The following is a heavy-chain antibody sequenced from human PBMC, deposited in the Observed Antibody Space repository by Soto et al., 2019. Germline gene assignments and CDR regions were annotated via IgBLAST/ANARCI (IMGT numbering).Heavy chain of an antibody. V-gene: IGHV1-69*13. CDR2: IIPFFRTA. CDR3: ARSPPMDSGDKYFYDF. D-gene: IGHD4-17*01. CDR1: GGALNTFG. J-gene: IGHJ4*02. Sequence: SVKVSCKASGGALNTFGFSWVRQAPGQGLEWMGGIIPFFRTANYAQKFQDRVTITADESTSTVYMDLRSLRSEDTAKYYCARSPPMDSGDKYFYDFWGQGALVTVSS.